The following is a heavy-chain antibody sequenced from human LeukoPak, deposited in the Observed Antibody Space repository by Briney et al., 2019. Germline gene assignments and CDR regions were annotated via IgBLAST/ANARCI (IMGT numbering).Heavy chain of an antibody. V-gene: IGHV3-48*03. CDR3: ARDSNRYDSSGYYYVYYFDY. CDR1: GFTFSSYE. CDR2: ISSSGSTI. D-gene: IGHD3-22*01. J-gene: IGHJ4*02. Sequence: GGSLRLSCAASGFTFSSYEMNWVRQAPGKGLEWVSYISSSGSTIYYADSVKGRFTISRDNAKNSLYLQMNSLRAEDTALYYCARDSNRYDSSGYYYVYYFDYWGQGTLVTVSS.